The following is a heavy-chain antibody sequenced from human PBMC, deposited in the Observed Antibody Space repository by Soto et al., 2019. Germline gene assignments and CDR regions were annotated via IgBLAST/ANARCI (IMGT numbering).Heavy chain of an antibody. J-gene: IGHJ4*02. CDR1: GFSLSTSGVG. V-gene: IGHV2-5*02. D-gene: IGHD3-9*01. CDR2: IYWDDDK. CDR3: AHGLSILTGYCQFDY. Sequence: QITLKESGPTLVKPTQTLTLTCTFSGFSLSTSGVGVGWIRQPPGKALEWLALIYWDDDKRYSPSLKSRLTIXXDXSXTQVVLTMTNMDPVDTATYYCAHGLSILTGYCQFDYWGQGTLVTVSS.